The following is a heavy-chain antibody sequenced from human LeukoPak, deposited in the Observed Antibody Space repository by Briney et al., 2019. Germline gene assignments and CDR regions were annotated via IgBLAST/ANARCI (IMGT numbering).Heavy chain of an antibody. CDR3: AARNLRSIVGAGGAFDI. V-gene: IGHV1-58*01. CDR2: IVVGSGNT. Sequence: SVKVSCKASGFTFTSSAVQWVRQARGQRLEWIGWIVVGSGNTNYAQKFQERVTITRDMSTSTAHMELSSLRSGDTAVYYCAARNLRSIVGAGGAFDIWGQGTMVTVSS. J-gene: IGHJ3*02. CDR1: GFTFTSSA. D-gene: IGHD1-26*01.